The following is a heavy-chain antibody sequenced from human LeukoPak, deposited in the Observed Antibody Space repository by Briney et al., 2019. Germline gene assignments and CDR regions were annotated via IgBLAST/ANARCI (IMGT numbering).Heavy chain of an antibody. V-gene: IGHV5-51*01. J-gene: IGHJ4*02. CDR3: ARLGEEEVDY. D-gene: IGHD3-16*01. CDR1: GYRLTSYW. CDR2: IYAGDSRS. Sequence: GESLKISCEASGYRLTSYWIVWVRQMPGKGLEWMGLIYAGDSRSRYSPALQGQVTMSVDRSINTAYLQWSSVKASDTAMYYCARLGEEEVDYWGQGTLVTVSS.